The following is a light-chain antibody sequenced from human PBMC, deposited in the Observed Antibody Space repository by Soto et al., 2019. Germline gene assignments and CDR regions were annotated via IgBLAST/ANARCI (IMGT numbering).Light chain of an antibody. CDR2: DVT. CDR3: CSHAGSYIYV. V-gene: IGLV2-11*01. Sequence: LTQPRSVSGSPGQSLTISCTGTSSDVGGYNYVSWYQQHPGKVPKLMIYDVTKRPSGVPDRFSGSKSGNTASLTISGLQSEDEADYYCCSHAGSYIYVFGTGTKVTVL. CDR1: SSDVGGYNY. J-gene: IGLJ1*01.